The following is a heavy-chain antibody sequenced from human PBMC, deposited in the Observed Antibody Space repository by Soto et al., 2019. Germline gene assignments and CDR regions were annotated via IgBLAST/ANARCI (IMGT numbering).Heavy chain of an antibody. CDR3: AKDLGNCSTTSCYLDY. CDR2: ISASGRST. CDR1: GFTFSTYA. J-gene: IGHJ4*02. D-gene: IGHD2-2*01. Sequence: VQLLESGGGLVQPGGSLRLSCAAAGFTFSTYAMSWVRQAPGKGLEWVSSISASGRSTYSADSVKGRFTISRDNSKNTLYLQMNNLRVEEAAVYYCAKDLGNCSTTSCYLDYWGQGTLVTVSS. V-gene: IGHV3-23*01.